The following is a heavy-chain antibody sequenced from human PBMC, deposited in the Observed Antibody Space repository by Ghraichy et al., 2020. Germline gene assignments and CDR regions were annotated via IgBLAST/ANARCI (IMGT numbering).Heavy chain of an antibody. D-gene: IGHD6-6*01. CDR2: IFYSGST. J-gene: IGHJ4*02. Sequence: SETLSLSCTVSGDSISSYFWNWIRQPPGKGLEWIGYIFYSGSTKYTPSLKSRVAISVDTSKNQISLKLSSVTAADTAIYYCARRGYSSSLGAYYLDYWGQGTLVTVSS. V-gene: IGHV4-59*01. CDR3: ARRGYSSSLGAYYLDY. CDR1: GDSISSYF.